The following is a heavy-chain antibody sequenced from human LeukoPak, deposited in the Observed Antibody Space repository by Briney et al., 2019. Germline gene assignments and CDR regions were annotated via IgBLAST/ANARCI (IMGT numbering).Heavy chain of an antibody. J-gene: IGHJ2*01. CDR2: IYSGGNT. Sequence: GGSLRLSCAASGFTVSSNYMSWVRQAPGKGLEWVSVIYSGGNTYYADSVKGRFTISRDNSKNMLYFQMNSLRAEDTAVYYCARDRVGWYFDLWGRGTLVTVSS. V-gene: IGHV3-53*01. D-gene: IGHD1-26*01. CDR3: ARDRVGWYFDL. CDR1: GFTVSSNY.